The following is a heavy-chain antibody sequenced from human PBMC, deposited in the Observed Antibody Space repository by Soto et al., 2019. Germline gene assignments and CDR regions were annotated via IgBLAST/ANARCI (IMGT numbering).Heavy chain of an antibody. CDR3: ATGGLPRLKR. J-gene: IGHJ4*02. V-gene: IGHV4-34*01. Sequence: PSETLSLTCAVYGVSFSGYYWSWIRQPPGKGLEWIGEINHSGSTNYNPSLESRVTISVDTSKNQFSLKLSSVTAADTAVYYCATGGLPRLKRWGQGTLVSVSS. CDR2: INHSGST. D-gene: IGHD1-26*01. CDR1: GVSFSGYY.